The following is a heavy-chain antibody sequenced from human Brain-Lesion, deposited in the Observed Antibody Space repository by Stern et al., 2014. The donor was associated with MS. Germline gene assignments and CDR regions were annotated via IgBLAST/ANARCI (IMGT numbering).Heavy chain of an antibody. Sequence: VQLVESGGGLVQPGGSLRLSCAASGFTFNNYWMTWVRQAPGKVLEWVANIKQDGSEKFYVNSVKGRFTISRDNAKNSLYLQMNSLKAEDTAVYYCARDDTSSSWYNYWGQGTLVTVSS. J-gene: IGHJ4*02. CDR1: GFTFNNYW. CDR3: ARDDTSSSWYNY. V-gene: IGHV3-7*01. CDR2: IKQDGSEK. D-gene: IGHD6-13*01.